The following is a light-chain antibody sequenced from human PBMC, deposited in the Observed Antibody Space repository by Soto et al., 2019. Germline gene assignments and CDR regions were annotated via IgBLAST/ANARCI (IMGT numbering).Light chain of an antibody. V-gene: IGKV3-15*01. CDR1: QSVSSN. J-gene: IGKJ1*01. Sequence: EIVMTQSPATLSVSPGERVTLSCRASQSVSSNLAWYQQKPGQAPSLLMYGVSTRATGIPARFSGSGSGTEFTLTISSQQSEDFAVYYCQQYNRWPPWTFGQGTKVEIK. CDR2: GVS. CDR3: QQYNRWPPWT.